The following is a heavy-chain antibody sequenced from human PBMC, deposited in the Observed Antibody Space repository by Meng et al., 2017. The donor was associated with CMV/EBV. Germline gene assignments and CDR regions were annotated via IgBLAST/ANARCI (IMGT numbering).Heavy chain of an antibody. CDR1: SVSGYY. Sequence: SVSGYYWSWIRKPPRKGLEWIGEINHSGSTNYNPSLKSRVTISVDTSKNQFSLKLSSVTAADTAVYYCARGDYYDSSGYYLRTLFDYWGQGTLVTVSS. J-gene: IGHJ4*02. CDR3: ARGDYYDSSGYYLRTLFDY. D-gene: IGHD3-22*01. CDR2: INHSGST. V-gene: IGHV4-34*01.